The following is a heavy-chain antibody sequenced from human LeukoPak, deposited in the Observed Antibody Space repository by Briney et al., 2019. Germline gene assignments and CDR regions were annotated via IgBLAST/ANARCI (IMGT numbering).Heavy chain of an antibody. D-gene: IGHD2-2*01. CDR3: ARGSGLYCSSTSCPYNY. V-gene: IGHV4-34*01. CDR1: GGSFSTYY. Sequence: PSETLSLTCAVYGGSFSTYYWSWIRQSPGKGLEWIAEINHSGGTNYNPYLKSRVTISVDTSKNQFSLKLSSVTAADTAVYYCARGSGLYCSSTSCPYNYWGQGTLVTVSS. J-gene: IGHJ4*02. CDR2: INHSGGT.